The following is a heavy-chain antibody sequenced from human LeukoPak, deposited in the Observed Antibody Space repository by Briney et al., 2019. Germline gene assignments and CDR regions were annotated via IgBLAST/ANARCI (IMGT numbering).Heavy chain of an antibody. CDR3: ARGEYGSAWPNIDY. Sequence: GGSLRLSCAASGFTFSSYWMHWVRQAPGKGLVWVSRINTDGSSTAYADSVKGRFTFSRDNAKNTLILQMNSLRTEDTAVYYCARGEYGSAWPNIDYWGQGTLVTVSS. CDR2: INTDGSST. CDR1: GFTFSSYW. D-gene: IGHD6-19*01. J-gene: IGHJ4*02. V-gene: IGHV3-74*01.